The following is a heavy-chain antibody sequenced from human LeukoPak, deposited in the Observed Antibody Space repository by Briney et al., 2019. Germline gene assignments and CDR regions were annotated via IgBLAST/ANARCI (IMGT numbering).Heavy chain of an antibody. CDR3: ARVALITFGGVIGDFDY. V-gene: IGHV4-59*12. J-gene: IGHJ4*02. D-gene: IGHD3-16*02. Sequence: PSETLSLTCTVSGGSISSYYWSWIRQPPGKGLEWIGYIYYSGSTYYNPSLKSRVTISVDTSKNQFSLKLSSVTAADTAVYYCARVALITFGGVIGDFDYWGQGTLVTVSS. CDR2: IYYSGST. CDR1: GGSISSYY.